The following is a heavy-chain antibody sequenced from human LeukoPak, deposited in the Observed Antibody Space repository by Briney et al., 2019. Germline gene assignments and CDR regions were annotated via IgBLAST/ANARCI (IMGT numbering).Heavy chain of an antibody. CDR1: GVSISSSSYY. CDR3: ASAITFGGVIVKDY. CDR2: IYYSGST. Sequence: SETLSLTCTVSGVSISSSSYYWGWIRQPPGKGLEWIVSIYYSGSTYYNPSLKSRVTISVDTSKNQFSLKLSSVTAADTAVYYCASAITFGGVIVKDYWGQGTLVTVSS. D-gene: IGHD3-16*02. V-gene: IGHV4-39*01. J-gene: IGHJ4*02.